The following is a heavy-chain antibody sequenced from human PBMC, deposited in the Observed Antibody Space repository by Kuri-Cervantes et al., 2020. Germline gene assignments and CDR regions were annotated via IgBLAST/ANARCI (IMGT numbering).Heavy chain of an antibody. D-gene: IGHD1-1*01. CDR3: ARGRYNDYWRAFDF. Sequence: ESLKISCAVYGGSFSDYYWIWIRQSPGKGLEWIGEISHSGSTNYKLSLESRVTMSTDTSRNQFSLKLRSVTAADTALYYCARGRYNDYWRAFDFWGQGTMVTVSS. CDR1: GGSFSDYY. CDR2: ISHSGST. V-gene: IGHV4-34*01. J-gene: IGHJ3*01.